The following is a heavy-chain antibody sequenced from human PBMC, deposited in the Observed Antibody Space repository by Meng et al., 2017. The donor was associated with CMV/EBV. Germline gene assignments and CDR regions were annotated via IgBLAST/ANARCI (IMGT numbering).Heavy chain of an antibody. CDR2: ISGNRGST. Sequence: GESLKISCATSGFTFNIYAITWVRKAPGKGLEWVSSISGNRGSTYYADSVKARFTISRDNSKNTLYLQMNSLRAEDTAVYYCARSLTGTGYFFDYWGQGTLVTVSS. CDR1: GFTFNIYA. J-gene: IGHJ4*02. V-gene: IGHV3-23*01. D-gene: IGHD1/OR15-1a*01. CDR3: ARSLTGTGYFFDY.